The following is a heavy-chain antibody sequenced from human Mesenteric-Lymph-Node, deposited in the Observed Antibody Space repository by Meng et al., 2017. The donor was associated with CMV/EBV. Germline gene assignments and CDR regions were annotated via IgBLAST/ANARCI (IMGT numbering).Heavy chain of an antibody. CDR2: INPNSGGT. Sequence: ASVKVSCKASGYTFTGYYMHWVRQAPGQGLEWMGWINPNSGGTNYAQKFQGRVTMTRDTSISTAYMELSRLRSDDTAVYYCARAPYDFWSGYYIFDYWGQGTLVTVSS. D-gene: IGHD3-3*01. V-gene: IGHV1-2*02. CDR1: GYTFTGYY. CDR3: ARAPYDFWSGYYIFDY. J-gene: IGHJ4*02.